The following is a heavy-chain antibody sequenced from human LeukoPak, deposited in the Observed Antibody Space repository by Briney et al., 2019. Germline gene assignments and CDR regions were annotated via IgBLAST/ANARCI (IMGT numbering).Heavy chain of an antibody. CDR2: ISSSGDTR. V-gene: IGHV3-48*03. CDR1: GFTFSTFE. Sequence: GGSLRLSCAASGFTFSTFEMSWVRQAPGKGLEWVSYISSSGDTRFYADSVKGRFTISRDNAKNSLFLQMNSLRVEDTALYFCAGGYGSCSPDYWGQGTRVTVS. CDR3: AGGYGSCSPDY. D-gene: IGHD3-16*01. J-gene: IGHJ4*02.